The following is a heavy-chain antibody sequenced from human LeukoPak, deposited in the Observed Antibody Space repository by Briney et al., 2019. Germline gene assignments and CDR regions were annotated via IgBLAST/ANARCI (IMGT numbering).Heavy chain of an antibody. V-gene: IGHV4-39*07. D-gene: IGHD3-3*01. CDR3: ARVLQNYYHLDV. CDR1: GGSITSDNYY. CDR2: IYDSAST. J-gene: IGHJ6*03. Sequence: SETLSLTCTVSGGSITSDNYYWGWMRQTPGKGLDWIGSIYDSASTNYNPSLKSRVTMSLDTSKNQVSLKLNSVTAADTAVYYCARVLQNYYHLDVWGKGTTVTVSS.